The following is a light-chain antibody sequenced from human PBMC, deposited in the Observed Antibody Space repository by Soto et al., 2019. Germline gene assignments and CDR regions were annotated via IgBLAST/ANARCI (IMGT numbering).Light chain of an antibody. Sequence: DIQMTQSPSTLSGSVVDIVNITFRASQTISSWLAWYQQKPGKAPKLLIYKASTLKSGVPSRFSGSGSGTDFTLTISRLEPEDFAVYYCQQYGSSPSFGGGTKVDI. J-gene: IGKJ4*01. CDR3: QQYGSSPS. CDR2: KAS. V-gene: IGKV1-5*03. CDR1: QTISSW.